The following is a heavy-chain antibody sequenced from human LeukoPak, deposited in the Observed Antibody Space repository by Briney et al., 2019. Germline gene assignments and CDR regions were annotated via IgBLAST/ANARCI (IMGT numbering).Heavy chain of an antibody. V-gene: IGHV3-53*01. D-gene: IGHD3-22*01. CDR1: GFAVSSSY. CDR3: ARASSGYPHYYFDY. J-gene: IGHJ4*02. CDR2: IYSSGST. Sequence: GGSLRLSCAASGFAVSSSYMSWVRQAPGKGLEWVSIIYSSGSTYYADSVKGRFTISRDSSKNTLYLQMNSLRAEDTAVYYCARASSGYPHYYFDYWGQGTLVTVSS.